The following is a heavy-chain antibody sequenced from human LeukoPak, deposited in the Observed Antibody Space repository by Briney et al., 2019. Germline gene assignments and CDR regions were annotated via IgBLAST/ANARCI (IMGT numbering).Heavy chain of an antibody. CDR3: ARVSRVGAPTDIAWFDP. V-gene: IGHV4-39*07. CDR2: IHYSGRL. D-gene: IGHD1-26*01. Sequence: SETLSLTCTVSGDSITSTSYYWAWIRQPPGKGLDWIGSIHYSGRLSYTSSLQSRVTISVDTSKNQFSLHLGSVTAADTAVYYCARVSRVGAPTDIAWFDPWGRGILVTVSS. CDR1: GDSITSTSYY. J-gene: IGHJ5*02.